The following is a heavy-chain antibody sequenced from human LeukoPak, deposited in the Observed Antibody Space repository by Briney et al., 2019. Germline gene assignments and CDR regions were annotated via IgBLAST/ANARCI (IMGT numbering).Heavy chain of an antibody. D-gene: IGHD1-14*01. CDR3: ARTGFLFLDY. V-gene: IGHV3-23*01. Sequence: GGSLRLSCAASGFTFSSYAMSCVRQAPGKGLEWVSAISGSGGSTYYADSVKGRFTISRDNSKNTLYLQMNSLRAEDTAVYYCARTGFLFLDYWGQGTLVTVSS. CDR2: ISGSGGST. J-gene: IGHJ4*02. CDR1: GFTFSSYA.